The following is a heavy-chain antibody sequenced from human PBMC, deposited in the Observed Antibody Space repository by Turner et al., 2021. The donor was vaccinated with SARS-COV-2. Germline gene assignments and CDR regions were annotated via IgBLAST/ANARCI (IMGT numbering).Heavy chain of an antibody. J-gene: IGHJ4*02. CDR2: ISYDGNNK. Sequence: QVQLVESGGGVVQPGRSLRRSCAASGFTFSSYGKHWVRQAPGKGLEWVAVISYDGNNKYYADSVKGRFTISRDNSKNTLYLQMNSLRAEDTAVYYCAKQLGLYSNPMYYFDYWGQGTLVTVSS. V-gene: IGHV3-30*18. CDR1: GFTFSSYG. CDR3: AKQLGLYSNPMYYFDY. D-gene: IGHD4-4*01.